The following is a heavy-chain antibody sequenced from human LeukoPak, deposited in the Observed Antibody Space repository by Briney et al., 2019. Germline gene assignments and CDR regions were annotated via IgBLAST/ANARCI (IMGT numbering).Heavy chain of an antibody. CDR1: GLTFSSHA. CDR2: ISGSGCST. V-gene: IGHV3-23*01. Sequence: QPGGSLRLSCAASGLTFSSHAVTWVRQAPGKGLEWVSAISGSGCSTYYADSVKGRFTISRDNSKNSLYLQMNSLRAEDTAVYYCATNAGQWLVPFDYWGQGSLVTVSS. J-gene: IGHJ4*02. D-gene: IGHD6-19*01. CDR3: ATNAGQWLVPFDY.